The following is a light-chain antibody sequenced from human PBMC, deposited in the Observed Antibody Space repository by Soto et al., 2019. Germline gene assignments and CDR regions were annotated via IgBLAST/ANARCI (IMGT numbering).Light chain of an antibody. Sequence: IVLTQSPGTLSLSPGERATLPCRASQSVSSSYLAWYQQKPGQAPRLLIYGASSRATGIPDRFSGSGSGTDFTLTISRLEPEDFAVYYCQQYGSSPWTFGQGTKVDIK. CDR1: QSVSSSY. J-gene: IGKJ1*01. CDR2: GAS. CDR3: QQYGSSPWT. V-gene: IGKV3-20*01.